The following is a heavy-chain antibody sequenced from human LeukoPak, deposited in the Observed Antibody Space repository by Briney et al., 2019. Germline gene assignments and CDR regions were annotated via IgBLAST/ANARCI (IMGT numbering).Heavy chain of an antibody. D-gene: IGHD2-2*01. Sequence: GGSLRLSCAASGFTFSSYSMTWVRQAPGKGLEWVSSISSSSSYIYYADSVKGRFTISRDNAKNSLYLQMNSLRAEDTAVYYCARAPEYQLLRLYYYYGMDVWGQGTTVTVSS. CDR1: GFTFSSYS. J-gene: IGHJ6*02. CDR2: ISSSSSYI. V-gene: IGHV3-21*01. CDR3: ARAPEYQLLRLYYYYGMDV.